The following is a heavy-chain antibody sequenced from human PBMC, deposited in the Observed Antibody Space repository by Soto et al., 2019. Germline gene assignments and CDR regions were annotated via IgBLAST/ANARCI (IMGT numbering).Heavy chain of an antibody. J-gene: IGHJ4*02. CDR3: ARDIIEEGGLYYYGSGSYGYFDY. V-gene: IGHV3-33*01. CDR2: IWYDGSNK. CDR1: GFTFSSYG. D-gene: IGHD3-10*01. Sequence: GGSLRLSCAASGFTFSSYGMHWVRQAPGKGLEWVAVIWYDGSNKYYADSVKGRFTISRDNSKNTLYLQMNSLRAEDTAVYYCARDIIEEGGLYYYGSGSYGYFDYWGQGTLVTVSS.